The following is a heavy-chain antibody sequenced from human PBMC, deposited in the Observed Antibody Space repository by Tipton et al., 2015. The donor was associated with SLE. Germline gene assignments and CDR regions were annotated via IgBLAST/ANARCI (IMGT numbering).Heavy chain of an antibody. J-gene: IGHJ4*02. V-gene: IGHV3-9*01. CDR2: ISWNSDNI. D-gene: IGHD7-27*01. Sequence: SLRLSCSSSGITFEDYAMHWVRQGPGAGLAWVATISWNSDNIAYADSVKGRFTISRDNAKNSLYLQMDSVRAEDTGVYYCARNTGVEFDYWGQGTLVTVSS. CDR3: ARNTGVEFDY. CDR1: GITFEDYA.